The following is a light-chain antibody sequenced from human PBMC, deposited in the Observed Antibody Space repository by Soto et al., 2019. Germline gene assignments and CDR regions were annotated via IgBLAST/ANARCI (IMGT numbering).Light chain of an antibody. J-gene: IGKJ1*01. V-gene: IGKV3-15*01. CDR2: GAS. CDR3: QQYKDWPTT. CDR1: QSVSST. Sequence: EIVMTQSPATLSVSPGERATLSCRASQSVSSTVGWYQQKPGQAPRLLIYGASTRAFAIPARFSGGGSGTEFTLTISSLQSEDFAVYYCQQYKDWPTTFGQGTKVEIK.